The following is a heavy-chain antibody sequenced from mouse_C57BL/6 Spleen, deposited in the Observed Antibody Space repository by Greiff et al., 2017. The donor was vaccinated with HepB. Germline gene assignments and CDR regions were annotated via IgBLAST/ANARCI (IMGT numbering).Heavy chain of an antibody. CDR2: IDPSDSYT. V-gene: IGHV1-50*01. J-gene: IGHJ2*01. D-gene: IGHD2-4*01. CDR3: ARKGYDYDSDY. Sequence: QVQLKESGAELVKPGASVKLSCKASGYTFTSYWMQWVKQRPGQGLEWIGEIDPSDSYTNYNQKFKGKATLTVDTSSSTAYMKLSSLTSEDSAVYYCARKGYDYDSDYWGQGTTLTVSS. CDR1: GYTFTSYW.